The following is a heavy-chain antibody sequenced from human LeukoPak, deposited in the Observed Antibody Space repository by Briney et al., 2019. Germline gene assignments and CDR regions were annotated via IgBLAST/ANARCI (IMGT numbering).Heavy chain of an antibody. CDR1: GGTFSSYA. V-gene: IGHV1-69*04. CDR3: ATLPDYYYYGMDV. J-gene: IGHJ6*02. Sequence: EASVKVSCKASGGTFSSYAISWVRQAPGQGLEWMGRIIPILGIANYAQKFQGRVTITADKSTSTAYMELSSLRSEDTAVYYCATLPDYYYYGMDVWGQGITVTVSS. CDR2: IIPILGIA.